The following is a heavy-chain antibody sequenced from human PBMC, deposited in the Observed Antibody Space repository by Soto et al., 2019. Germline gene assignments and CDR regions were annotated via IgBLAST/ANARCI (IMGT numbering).Heavy chain of an antibody. CDR1: GFTFSRFA. D-gene: IGHD3-16*01. J-gene: IGHJ4*02. Sequence: EVQLLESGGGLVQPGGSLRLSCAVSGFTFSRFAMSWVRQAPGKGLEWVSIINSSGGTTYYADSVEGRFTISRDNSKNTLYLQMNSLRAEDTAVYYCARDYSYACDYWGQGTLVTVSS. V-gene: IGHV3-23*01. CDR2: INSSGGTT. CDR3: ARDYSYACDY.